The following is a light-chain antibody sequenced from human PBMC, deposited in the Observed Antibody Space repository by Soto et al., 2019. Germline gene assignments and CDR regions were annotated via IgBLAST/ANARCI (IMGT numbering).Light chain of an antibody. Sequence: QTVVTQPPSVSGAPGQRLTIACTGSSSNIGAGYAVHWHQHLPGRAPKLLVYGDNNRPSGVPDRFSGSESGTSAYVTITGLQAEDEAHYYCQSYDTRLSAVVFGGGTKLTVL. J-gene: IGLJ2*01. CDR3: QSYDTRLSAVV. V-gene: IGLV1-40*01. CDR2: GDN. CDR1: SSNIGAGYA.